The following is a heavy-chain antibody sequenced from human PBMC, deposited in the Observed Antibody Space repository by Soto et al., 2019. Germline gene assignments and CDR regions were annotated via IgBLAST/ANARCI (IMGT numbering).Heavy chain of an antibody. V-gene: IGHV3-23*01. CDR3: AKDMSLAYDFWSGYRKSYYYYYGMDV. J-gene: IGHJ6*02. CDR1: GFTFSSYA. CDR2: ISGSGGST. Sequence: TXGSLKLSCAASGFTFSSYAMRGVRQAPGKGLEWGSAISGSGGSTYYADSVKGRFTISRDNSKNTLYLQMNSLRAEDTAVYYCAKDMSLAYDFWSGYRKSYYYYYGMDVWGQGTTVTVSS. D-gene: IGHD3-3*01.